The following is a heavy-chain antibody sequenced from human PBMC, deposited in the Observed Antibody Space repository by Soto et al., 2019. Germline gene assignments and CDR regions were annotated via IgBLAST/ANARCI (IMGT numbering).Heavy chain of an antibody. CDR1: GYTFTTYY. CDR3: ARDWGYGGNSGAFDI. CDR2: INPKSGGT. J-gene: IGHJ3*02. D-gene: IGHD4-17*01. Sequence: ASVKVSCKASGYTFTTYYMHWIRQAPGQGLEWMGWINPKSGGTKFAQKFQGRVSMTRDTSITIVYMELGRLRSDDTAVYYCARDWGYGGNSGAFDILDHVTLVTFSS. V-gene: IGHV1-2*02.